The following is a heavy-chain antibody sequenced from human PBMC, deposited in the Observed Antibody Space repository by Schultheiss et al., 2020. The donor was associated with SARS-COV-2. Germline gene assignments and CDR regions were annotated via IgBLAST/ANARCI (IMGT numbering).Heavy chain of an antibody. CDR3: ARDPGYSGYDEVFDY. Sequence: GGSLRLSCAASGFTFSDYGLHWVRQAPGKGLEYVCGFGSNGASTYYADSVKGRFTISRDNSKNTLYLQMNSLRAEDTAVYYCARDPGYSGYDEVFDYWGQGTLVTVSS. J-gene: IGHJ4*02. V-gene: IGHV3-64*04. CDR1: GFTFSDYG. CDR2: FGSNGAST. D-gene: IGHD5-12*01.